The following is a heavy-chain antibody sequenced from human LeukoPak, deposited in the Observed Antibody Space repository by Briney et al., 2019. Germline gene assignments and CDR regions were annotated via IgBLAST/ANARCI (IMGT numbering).Heavy chain of an antibody. D-gene: IGHD6-13*01. Sequence: ASVKVSCKASGYTFTSYYMHWVRQAPGQGLEWMGIINPSDGSTTDTEKLQGRVTMTRDTSTSTLYMEVSSLRSEDTAAYYCAREMGATAGAHFDYWGQGTLVTVSS. V-gene: IGHV1-46*04. CDR2: INPSDGST. CDR3: AREMGATAGAHFDY. J-gene: IGHJ4*02. CDR1: GYTFTSYY.